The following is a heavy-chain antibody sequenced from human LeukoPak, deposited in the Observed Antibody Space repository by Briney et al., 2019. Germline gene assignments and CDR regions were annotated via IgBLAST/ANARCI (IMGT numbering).Heavy chain of an antibody. CDR2: INPSGGST. D-gene: IGHD2-2*01. V-gene: IGHV1-46*01. CDR1: GYTFTSYY. Sequence: ASVKVSCKASGYTFTSYYMHWVRQAPGQGLEWMGIINPSGGSTSYAQKFQGRVTMTRDTSTSTVYMELSSLRSEDTAVYYCARDPQGYCSSTSCSYYYYYGMDVWGQGTTVTVSS. J-gene: IGHJ6*02. CDR3: ARDPQGYCSSTSCSYYYYYGMDV.